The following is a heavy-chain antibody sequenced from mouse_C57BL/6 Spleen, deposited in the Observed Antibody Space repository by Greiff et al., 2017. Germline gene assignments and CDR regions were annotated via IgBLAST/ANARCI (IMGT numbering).Heavy chain of an antibody. Sequence: DVKLQESGGDLVKPGGSLKLSCAASGFTFSSYGMSWVRQTPDKRLEWVATISSGGSYTYYPDSVKGRFTISRDNAKNTLYLQMSSLKSEDTAMYYCARQRDGNYYFDYWGQGTTLTVSS. CDR2: ISSGGSYT. V-gene: IGHV5-6*02. CDR1: GFTFSSYG. CDR3: ARQRDGNYYFDY. D-gene: IGHD2-1*01. J-gene: IGHJ2*01.